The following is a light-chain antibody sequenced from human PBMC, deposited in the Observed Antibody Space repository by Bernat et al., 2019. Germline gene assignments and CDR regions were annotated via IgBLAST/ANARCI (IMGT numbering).Light chain of an antibody. CDR2: GTS. V-gene: IGKV1-39*01. CDR1: ANVDNY. CDR3: QHSFGTPLI. Sequence: TITCTASANVDNYVHWYQQKPGRAPKVLIYGTSTLQTGVPSRFSGSGSGTDFTLTINGLQPEDVATYYCQHSFGTPLIFGGGTKVDLK. J-gene: IGKJ4*01.